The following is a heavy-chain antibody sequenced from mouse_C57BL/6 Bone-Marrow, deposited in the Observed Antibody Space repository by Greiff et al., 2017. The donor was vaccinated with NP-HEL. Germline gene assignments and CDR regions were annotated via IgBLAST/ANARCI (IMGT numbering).Heavy chain of an antibody. CDR1: GYTFTDYY. CDR3: ARDFDY. V-gene: IGHV1-76*01. CDR2: IYPGSGNH. Sequence: QVQLQQSGAELVRPGASVKLSCKASGYTFTDYYINWVKQRPGQGLEWIARIYPGSGNHYYNEKFKGKVTLTAEKSSSTAYMQLSSLTSEDSAVYFCARDFDYWGQGTTLTVSS. J-gene: IGHJ2*01.